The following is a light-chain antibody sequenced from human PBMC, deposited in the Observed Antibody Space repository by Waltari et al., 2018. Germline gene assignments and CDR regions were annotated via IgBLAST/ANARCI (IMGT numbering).Light chain of an antibody. CDR1: QNINSF. Sequence: DIQMTQSPSSLSASVGDRVTITCRASQNINSFLNWYQQKPGRAPKLLIYAASSLHSGVPSRVSGIGSGTDYTLTISSLQPEDFATYYCQQSYSTWTSGHGTKVEI. CDR2: AAS. V-gene: IGKV1-39*01. J-gene: IGKJ1*01. CDR3: QQSYSTWT.